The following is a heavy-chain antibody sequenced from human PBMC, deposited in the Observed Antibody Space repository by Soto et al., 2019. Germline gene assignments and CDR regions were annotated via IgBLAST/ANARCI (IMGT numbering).Heavy chain of an antibody. V-gene: IGHV5-10-1*01. CDR2: IDPSDSYT. Sequence: PGESLKISCKGSGYSFTSYWISWVRQMPGKGLEWMGRIDPSDSYTNYSPSFQGHVTISADKSISTAYLQWSSLKASDTAMYYCATLPYSSSYYYYGTDVWGQGTTVTVSS. D-gene: IGHD6-6*01. J-gene: IGHJ6*02. CDR1: GYSFTSYW. CDR3: ATLPYSSSYYYYGTDV.